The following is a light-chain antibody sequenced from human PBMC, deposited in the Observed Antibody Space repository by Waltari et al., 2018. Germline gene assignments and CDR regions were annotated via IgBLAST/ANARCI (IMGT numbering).Light chain of an antibody. CDR3: QQLSIYPYT. J-gene: IGKJ2*01. CDR2: AAS. Sequence: IQLTQSPSSLSASVGDRVTITCRASQGIRSNLAWYQQRPGKAPELLIFAASTLQSGVPSRFSGSGSGTDFTLTISSLQPEDFATYYCQQLSIYPYTFGQGTKLEIK. CDR1: QGIRSN. V-gene: IGKV1-9*01.